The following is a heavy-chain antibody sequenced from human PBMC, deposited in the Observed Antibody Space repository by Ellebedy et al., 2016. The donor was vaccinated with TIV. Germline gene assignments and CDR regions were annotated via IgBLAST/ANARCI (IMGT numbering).Heavy chain of an antibody. Sequence: GGSLRLXXAASGFTFSSYSMNWVRQAPGKGLEWVSSISSSSSYIYYADSVKGRFTISRDNAKNSLYLQMNSLRAEDTAVYYCARDPGAAGTRYLDYWGQGTLVTVSS. CDR2: ISSSSSYI. CDR1: GFTFSSYS. V-gene: IGHV3-21*01. D-gene: IGHD6-13*01. CDR3: ARDPGAAGTRYLDY. J-gene: IGHJ4*02.